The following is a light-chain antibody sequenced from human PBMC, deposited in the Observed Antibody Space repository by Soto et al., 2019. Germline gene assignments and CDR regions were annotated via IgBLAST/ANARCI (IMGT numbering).Light chain of an antibody. CDR1: QSVSSTY. J-gene: IGKJ4*01. CDR3: RQYGSSPPT. CDR2: GAS. Sequence: EIVLTQSPGTLSLSPGERATLSCRASQSVSSTYLAWYQQKPGQAPGLLLYGASNRASGIPDRFAGSGSGTDFTLTIRRLEPEDFAVYYCRQYGSSPPTCGGGTKVDIK. V-gene: IGKV3-20*01.